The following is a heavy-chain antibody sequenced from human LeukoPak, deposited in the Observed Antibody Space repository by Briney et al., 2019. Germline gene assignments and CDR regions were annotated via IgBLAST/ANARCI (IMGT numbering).Heavy chain of an antibody. V-gene: IGHV3-9*03. CDR2: IVWRSGSI. Sequence: GGSLTLSCAASGFTFDDYAMHWVRHDPGKGPVRDSGIVWRSGSIGYAVSVKGRFTISRDNAKNSLYLQMNSLRAEDMALYYCAKGDDSSGYSHFADLGQGTLVTVSS. CDR1: GFTFDDYA. J-gene: IGHJ4*02. CDR3: AKGDDSSGYSHFAD. D-gene: IGHD3-22*01.